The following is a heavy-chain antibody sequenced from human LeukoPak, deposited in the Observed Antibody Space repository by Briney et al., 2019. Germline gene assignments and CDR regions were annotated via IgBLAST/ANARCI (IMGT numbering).Heavy chain of an antibody. CDR2: INPNSGGT. Sequence: ASVKVSCKASGYSFTGYYMHWVRQAPGQGLEWMGWINPNSGGTNYAQKFQGRVIMTRDTSISTAFMELSSLRSDDTAVYYCARDPYHYGSGSPHGMDVWGQETTVTVSS. J-gene: IGHJ6*02. V-gene: IGHV1-2*02. CDR1: GYSFTGYY. D-gene: IGHD3-10*01. CDR3: ARDPYHYGSGSPHGMDV.